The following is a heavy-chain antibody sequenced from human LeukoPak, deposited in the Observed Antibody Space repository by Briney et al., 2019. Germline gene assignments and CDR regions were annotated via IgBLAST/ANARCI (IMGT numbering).Heavy chain of an antibody. CDR3: ARDRRDGYTYYYYMDV. Sequence: KPSETLSLTCTVSGGSISSYYWSWIRQPPGKGLEWIGYIYYSGSTNYNPSLKSRVTISVDTSKNQFSLKLSSVTAADTAVYYCARDRRDGYTYYYYMDVWGKGTTVTVSS. J-gene: IGHJ6*03. V-gene: IGHV4-59*01. D-gene: IGHD5-24*01. CDR2: IYYSGST. CDR1: GGSISSYY.